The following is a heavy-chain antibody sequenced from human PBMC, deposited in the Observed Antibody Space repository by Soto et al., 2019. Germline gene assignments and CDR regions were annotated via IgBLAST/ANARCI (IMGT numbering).Heavy chain of an antibody. D-gene: IGHD2-15*01. CDR3: ARHTTRYCSGGSCYSDNWFDP. CDR2: IYYSGST. CDR1: GGSISSSSYY. Sequence: SETLSLTCTVSGGSISSSSYYWGWIRQPPGKGLEWIGSIYYSGSTYYNPSLKSRVTISVDTSKNQFSLKLSSVTAADTAVYYCARHTTRYCSGGSCYSDNWFDPWGQGTLVTVSS. V-gene: IGHV4-39*01. J-gene: IGHJ5*02.